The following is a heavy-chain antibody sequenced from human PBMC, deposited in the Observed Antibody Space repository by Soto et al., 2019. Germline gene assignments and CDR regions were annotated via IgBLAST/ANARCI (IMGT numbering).Heavy chain of an antibody. CDR3: ARRWGRTFDY. D-gene: IGHD7-27*01. J-gene: IGHJ4*02. V-gene: IGHV4-39*01. Sequence: SETLSLTNTVSGLSLITSSYYWGWIRQPPGKGLEWIGRIYYSGSTYYNPSLKSRVTTSVDTSKNQFSLKLSSVTAADTAVYYCARRWGRTFDYWGQGTLVT. CDR1: GLSLITSSYY. CDR2: IYYSGST.